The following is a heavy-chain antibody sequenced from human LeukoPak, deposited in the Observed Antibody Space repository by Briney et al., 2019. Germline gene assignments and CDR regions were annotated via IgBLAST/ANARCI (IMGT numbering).Heavy chain of an antibody. D-gene: IGHD3-10*01. CDR3: ARCSMVRGVISGYFDY. CDR2: IYHSGST. Sequence: SGTLSLTCAVSGGSISSSNWWSWVRQPPGKGLEWIGEIYHSGSTNYNPSLKSRVTISVDTSKNQFSLKLSSVTAADTAVYYCARCSMVRGVISGYFDYWGQGTLVTVSS. CDR1: GGSISSSNW. V-gene: IGHV4-4*02. J-gene: IGHJ4*02.